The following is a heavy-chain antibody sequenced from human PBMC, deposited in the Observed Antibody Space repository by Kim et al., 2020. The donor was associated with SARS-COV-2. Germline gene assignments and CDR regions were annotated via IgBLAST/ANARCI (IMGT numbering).Heavy chain of an antibody. CDR3: ARSPSSSYDFWSGYYPDAFDI. CDR1: GYSFTSYY. J-gene: IGHJ3*02. V-gene: IGHV1-46*01. CDR2: IDPGGDTT. Sequence: ASVKVSCKASGYSFTSYYLHWVRQAPGQGLEWMGIIDPGGDTTSYAQRFQGRVTMTRDTSTTTVYMEVSSLRFEDTAVYYCARSPSSSYDFWSGYYPDAFDIWGRGTGVTVPS. D-gene: IGHD3-3*01.